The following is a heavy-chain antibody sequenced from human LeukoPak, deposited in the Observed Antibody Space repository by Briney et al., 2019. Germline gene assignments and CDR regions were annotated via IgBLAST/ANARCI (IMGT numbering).Heavy chain of an antibody. CDR1: GGTFSSYA. Sequence: SVKVSCKASGGTFSSYAISWVRQAPGQGLEWMGGIIPIFGTANYAQKFQGRVTITADKSTSTAYMELSSLRSDDTAVYYCARDGRVTRNYYYYYMDVWGKGTTVTVSS. CDR3: ARDGRVTRNYYYYYMDV. D-gene: IGHD4-17*01. J-gene: IGHJ6*03. V-gene: IGHV1-69*06. CDR2: IIPIFGTA.